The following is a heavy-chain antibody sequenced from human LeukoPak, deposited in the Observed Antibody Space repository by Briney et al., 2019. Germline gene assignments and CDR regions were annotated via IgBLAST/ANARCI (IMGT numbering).Heavy chain of an antibody. CDR1: GFTFSSYS. V-gene: IGHV3-48*01. Sequence: GGSLRLSCAASGFTFSSYSMNWVRQAPGKGLEWVSYISSSSSNIYYADSVKGRFTIFRDNAKNSLYLQMNSLRAEDTAVYYCARDSIVVVPAAIGEPGFYYYYYMDVWGKGTTVTVSS. J-gene: IGHJ6*03. D-gene: IGHD2-2*01. CDR2: ISSSSSNI. CDR3: ARDSIVVVPAAIGEPGFYYYYYMDV.